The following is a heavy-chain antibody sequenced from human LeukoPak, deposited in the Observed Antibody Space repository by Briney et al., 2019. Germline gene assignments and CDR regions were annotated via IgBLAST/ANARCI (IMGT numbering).Heavy chain of an antibody. Sequence: SETLSLTCAVYGGSFSGYYWSWIRQPPGKGLEWIGEINHSGSTNYNPSLKSRVTISVDTSKNQFSLKLSAVTAADTAVYYCASGYSSGLFDYWGQGTLVTVSS. V-gene: IGHV4-34*01. CDR2: INHSGST. CDR3: ASGYSSGLFDY. J-gene: IGHJ4*02. CDR1: GGSFSGYY. D-gene: IGHD6-19*01.